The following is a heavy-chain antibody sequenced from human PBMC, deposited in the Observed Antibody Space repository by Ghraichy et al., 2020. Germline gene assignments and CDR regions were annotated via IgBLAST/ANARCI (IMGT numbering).Heavy chain of an antibody. CDR2: TYYRSKWYN. V-gene: IGHV6-1*01. J-gene: IGHJ6*03. CDR3: AGDADTTIFGQRGGYYYYMDV. CDR1: GDSVSSNSAA. D-gene: IGHD3-3*01. Sequence: SETLSLTCAISGDSVSSNSAAWNWIRQSPSRGLEWLGRTYYRSKWYNDYAVSVKSRITINPDTSKNQFSLQLNSVTPEDTAVYYCAGDADTTIFGQRGGYYYYMDVWGKGTTVTVSS.